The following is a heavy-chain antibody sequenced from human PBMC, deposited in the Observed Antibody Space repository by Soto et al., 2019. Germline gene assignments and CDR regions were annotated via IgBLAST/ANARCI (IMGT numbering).Heavy chain of an antibody. CDR3: AREGREYCTNGVCYDPTSNLGY. V-gene: IGHV3-30-3*01. CDR2: ISYDGSNK. J-gene: IGHJ4*02. CDR1: GFTFSSYA. D-gene: IGHD2-8*01. Sequence: QVQLVESGGGVVQPGRSLRLSCAASGFTFSSYAMHWVRQAPGKGLEWVAVISYDGSNKYYADSVKGRFTISRDNSKNTLYLQMNRLRAEDTAVYYCAREGREYCTNGVCYDPTSNLGYWGQGTLVTVSS.